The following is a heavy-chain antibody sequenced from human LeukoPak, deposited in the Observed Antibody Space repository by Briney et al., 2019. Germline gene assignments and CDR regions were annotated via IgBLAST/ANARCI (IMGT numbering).Heavy chain of an antibody. V-gene: IGHV1-24*01. D-gene: IGHD6-13*01. CDR2: FDPEDGET. J-gene: IGHJ4*02. CDR3: ATDPFGIAAAGTGVYY. CDR1: GYTLTELS. Sequence: LWASVKVSCKVSGYTLTELSMHWVRQAPGKGLEWMGGFDPEDGETIYAQKFQGRVTMTEDTSTDTAYMELSSLRPEDTAVYYCATDPFGIAAAGTGVYYWGQGTLVTVSS.